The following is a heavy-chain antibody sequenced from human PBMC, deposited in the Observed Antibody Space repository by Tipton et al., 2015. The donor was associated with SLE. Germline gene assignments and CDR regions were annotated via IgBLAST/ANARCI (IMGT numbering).Heavy chain of an antibody. Sequence: QLVQSGAEVKKPGASVKVSCKASGYTFTSYYMHWVRQAPGQGLEWMGIINPSGGSTSYAQKFQGRVTMTRDTSTSTVYMELSSLRSEDTAVYSCARERCSSTSCSIYYYYYYGMDVWGQGTTVTVSS. CDR3: ARERCSSTSCSIYYYYYYGMDV. CDR1: GYTFTSYY. J-gene: IGHJ6*02. V-gene: IGHV1-46*01. D-gene: IGHD2-2*01. CDR2: INPSGGST.